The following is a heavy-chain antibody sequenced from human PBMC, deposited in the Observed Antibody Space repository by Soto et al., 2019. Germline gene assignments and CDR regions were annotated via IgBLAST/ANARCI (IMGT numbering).Heavy chain of an antibody. CDR2: INPNSGGT. Sequence: ASVKVSCKASGYTFTGYYMHWVRQAPGQGLEWMGWINPNSGGTNYAQKFQGWVTMTRDTSISTAYMELSRLRSDDTAVYYCAREELGYCSGGSCYYYYYGMDVWGQ. J-gene: IGHJ6*02. V-gene: IGHV1-2*04. D-gene: IGHD2-15*01. CDR3: AREELGYCSGGSCYYYYYGMDV. CDR1: GYTFTGYY.